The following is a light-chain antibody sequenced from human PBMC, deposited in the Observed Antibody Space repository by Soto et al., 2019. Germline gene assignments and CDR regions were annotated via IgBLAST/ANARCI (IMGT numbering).Light chain of an antibody. J-gene: IGKJ4*01. CDR3: QQYGTSPELT. CDR1: QSVSSSY. CDR2: GAS. V-gene: IGKV3-20*01. Sequence: EIVLTQSPGTLSLSPGESATLSCRASQSVSSSYLAWYQQRPGQAPRLLIYGASSRASGIPDRFSGSGSGKDLTLTISRLEPEDFEVYYCQQYGTSPELTVGGGTKVEIE.